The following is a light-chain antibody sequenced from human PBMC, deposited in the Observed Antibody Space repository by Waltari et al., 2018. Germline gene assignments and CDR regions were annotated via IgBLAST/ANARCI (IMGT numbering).Light chain of an antibody. CDR3: CSYTSTSTYV. V-gene: IGLV2-14*01. Sequence: QSALTQPASVSGSPGQSIAISCTGSISDIGRYNFVSWYQPHPGTAPKLIIYEVSKRPSGVSLRFSGSKSGSTASLTISGLQAEDETTYYCCSYTSTSTYVFGNGTKVAVL. CDR2: EVS. J-gene: IGLJ1*01. CDR1: ISDIGRYNF.